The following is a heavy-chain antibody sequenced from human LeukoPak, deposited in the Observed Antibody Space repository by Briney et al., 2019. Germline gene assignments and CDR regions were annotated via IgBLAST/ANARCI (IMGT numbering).Heavy chain of an antibody. CDR2: IFYSGST. CDR1: GGSVSSSTYY. D-gene: IGHD6-13*01. CDR3: AITAAYSSSWFYFDL. V-gene: IGHV4-39*01. Sequence: SETLSLTCTVSGGSVSSSTYYWGWIRQPPGKGLEWIGSIFYSGSTSYNPSLKSRVTISVDSSKNQFSLKLSSVTAADTAVYYCAITAAYSSSWFYFDLWGQGSLVTVSS. J-gene: IGHJ4*02.